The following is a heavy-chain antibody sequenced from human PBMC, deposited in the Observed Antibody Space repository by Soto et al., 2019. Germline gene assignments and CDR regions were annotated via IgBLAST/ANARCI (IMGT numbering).Heavy chain of an antibody. D-gene: IGHD6-13*01. CDR2: ISPFNGNT. CDR1: GYPFTHYG. V-gene: IGHV1-18*01. J-gene: IGHJ5*02. Sequence: EASVKVSCKSSGYPFTHYGITWVRQAPGQGLEWMGWISPFNGNTNYGQTLQGRVTLTTDTSTSTVYMELRSLRSDDTAVYYCARDIKIPPEDSSSWYHPSVRSGAIDPWGQGTLVTVSS. CDR3: ARDIKIPPEDSSSWYHPSVRSGAIDP.